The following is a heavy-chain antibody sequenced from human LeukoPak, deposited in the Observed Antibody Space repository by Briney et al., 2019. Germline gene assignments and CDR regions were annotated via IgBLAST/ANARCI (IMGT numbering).Heavy chain of an antibody. V-gene: IGHV1-8*01. D-gene: IGHD2-21*02. Sequence: ASVKVSCKASGHTFTSYDINWVRQATGQGLEWMGWMNPNSGNTGYAQKFQGRVTMTRNTSISTAYMELSSLRSEDTAVYYCASLAGVTYGFDYWGQGTLVTVSS. CDR2: MNPNSGNT. CDR1: GHTFTSYD. J-gene: IGHJ4*02. CDR3: ASLAGVTYGFDY.